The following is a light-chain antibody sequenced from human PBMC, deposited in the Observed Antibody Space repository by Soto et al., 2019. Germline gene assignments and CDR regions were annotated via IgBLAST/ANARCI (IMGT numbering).Light chain of an antibody. V-gene: IGLV3-21*02. CDR2: DDS. CDR1: NIGSRS. CDR3: QVWESSSDHSF. J-gene: IGLJ1*01. Sequence: SYELTQPPSVSVAPGQTARITCGGNNIGSRSVHWYQLKPGQAPMLVVYDDSDRPSGIPERFSGSNSGNTATLTISGVEAGDEAAYYCQVWESSSDHSFFGTGTKLTVL.